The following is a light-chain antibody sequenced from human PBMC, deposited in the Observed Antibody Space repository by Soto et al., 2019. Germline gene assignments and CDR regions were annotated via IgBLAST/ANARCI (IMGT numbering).Light chain of an antibody. CDR2: AAS. CDR3: QQLNSYPLT. J-gene: IGKJ4*01. Sequence: DIQLTQSPSFLSASVGDRVTITCRAIQAISSYLAWYQQKPGKAPNLLIYAASTLQSGVPSRFSGSGSGTEFTLTISSRQPEDFAIYYCQQLNSYPLTCGGGTKVEIK. CDR1: QAISSY. V-gene: IGKV1-9*01.